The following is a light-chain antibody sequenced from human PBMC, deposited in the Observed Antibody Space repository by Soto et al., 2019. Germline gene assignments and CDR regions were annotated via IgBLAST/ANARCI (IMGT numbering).Light chain of an antibody. CDR2: AAS. J-gene: IGKJ5*01. CDR3: QQYGSSPIT. V-gene: IGKV1-39*01. Sequence: DMQMTQSPSSLSASVGDRVAITCRASQSISSYLNWYQQKPGKAPKLLIYAASNLQSGVPSGFSGSGSGTDFTLTISRLEPEDFAVYYCQQYGSSPITFGQGTRLEIK. CDR1: QSISSY.